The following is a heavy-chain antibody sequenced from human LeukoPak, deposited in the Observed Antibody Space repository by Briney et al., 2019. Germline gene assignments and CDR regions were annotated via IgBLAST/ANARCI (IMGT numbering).Heavy chain of an antibody. CDR2: ISGSGETM. J-gene: IGHJ4*02. V-gene: IGHV3-48*03. Sequence: GGSLRLSCVASGFTFSSYEMNWVRQAPGKGLEWLSYISGSGETMFYVDSVKGRFTISRDNADNSLSLQMHSLRAEDTAVYYCVRCGRGGSNSMPFLDYWGQGALVAVSS. D-gene: IGHD1-26*01. CDR1: GFTFSSYE. CDR3: VRCGRGGSNSMPFLDY.